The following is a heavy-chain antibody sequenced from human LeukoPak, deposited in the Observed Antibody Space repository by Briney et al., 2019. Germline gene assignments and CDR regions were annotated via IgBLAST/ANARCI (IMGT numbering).Heavy chain of an antibody. V-gene: IGHV4-4*02. CDR2: ISLAGQT. CDR3: SRESGPFCPFGY. CDR1: GGSISGTNW. D-gene: IGHD1-26*01. Sequence: SGTLSLTCGVSGGSISGTNWWSWVRQPPGQGLEWIGEISLAGQTNYNPSLNGRVTMSLDKSSNQLSLHLTSVTAEDTATYFCSRESGPFCPFGYWGQGTLVIVSS. J-gene: IGHJ4*02.